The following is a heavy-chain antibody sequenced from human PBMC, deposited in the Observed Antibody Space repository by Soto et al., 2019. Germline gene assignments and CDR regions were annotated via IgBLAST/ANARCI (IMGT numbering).Heavy chain of an antibody. CDR3: AKDGGTSSGWDNWFDP. Sequence: QVQLVESGGGVVQPGRSLRLSCAASGFTFSSYGMHRVRRAPGKGLEWVAVISYDGSNKYYADSVKGRFTISRDNSKNTLYLQMNSLRADDTAVYYCAKDGGTSSGWDNWFDPWGHGTLVTVSS. J-gene: IGHJ5*02. CDR2: ISYDGSNK. CDR1: GFTFSSYG. V-gene: IGHV3-30*18. D-gene: IGHD6-19*01.